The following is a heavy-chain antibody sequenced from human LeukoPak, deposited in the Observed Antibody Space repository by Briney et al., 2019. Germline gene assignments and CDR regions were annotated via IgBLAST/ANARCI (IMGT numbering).Heavy chain of an antibody. CDR2: ISRSATTI. CDR3: AELGITMIGGV. D-gene: IGHD3-10*02. V-gene: IGHV3-48*03. J-gene: IGHJ6*04. CDR1: GFTFSSYE. Sequence: HPGGSLRLSCAASGFTFSSYEMNWVRQAPGKGLEWVSSISRSATTIYYADSVKGRFTISRDNAKNSLYLQMNSLRAEDTAVYYCAELGITMIGGVWGKGTTVTISS.